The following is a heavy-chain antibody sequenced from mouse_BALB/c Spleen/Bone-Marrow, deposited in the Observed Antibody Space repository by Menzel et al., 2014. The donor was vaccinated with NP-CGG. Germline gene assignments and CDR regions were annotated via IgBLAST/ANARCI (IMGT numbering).Heavy chain of an antibody. Sequence: QVQLQQSGPELVKPGASVRISCKASGYTFTSYYIHWVKQRPGQGLEWIGWIYPGNVNTKYNEKFKGKATLTADKSSSTAYMQLSSLTSEDSAVYFGAREGGRYDFDYWGQGTTLTVSS. CDR1: GYTFTSYY. D-gene: IGHD2-14*01. V-gene: IGHV1S56*01. CDR2: IYPGNVNT. CDR3: AREGGRYDFDY. J-gene: IGHJ2*01.